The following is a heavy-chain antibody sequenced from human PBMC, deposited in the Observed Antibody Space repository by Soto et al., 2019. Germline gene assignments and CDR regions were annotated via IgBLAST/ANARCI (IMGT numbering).Heavy chain of an antibody. Sequence: QVQLQESGPGLVKPSQTLSLTCTVSGGSISSGNYYWSWIRQPPGKGLEWIVFISYSGSTYYSTSLKSRVTISVDTSKSQFSLNLSFVTAADTAVYYCATMGTPATGLYFFDYWGQGSLVTVSS. V-gene: IGHV4-30-4*01. J-gene: IGHJ4*02. D-gene: IGHD2-15*01. CDR1: GGSISSGNYY. CDR2: ISYSGST. CDR3: ATMGTPATGLYFFDY.